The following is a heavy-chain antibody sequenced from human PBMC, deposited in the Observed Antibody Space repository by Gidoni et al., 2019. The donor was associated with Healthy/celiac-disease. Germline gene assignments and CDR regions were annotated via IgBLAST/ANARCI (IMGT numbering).Heavy chain of an antibody. V-gene: IGHV4-34*01. CDR3: ARGRWFDP. J-gene: IGHJ5*02. CDR2: INHSGST. Sequence: QVQLQQWGAGLLKPSETLSLTCAVYGGSFSGYYWSWIRQPPGKGLEWIGEINHSGSTNYNPSLKSRVTISVDTSKSQFSLKLSSVTAADTAVYYCARGRWFDPWGQGTLVTVSS. CDR1: GGSFSGYY.